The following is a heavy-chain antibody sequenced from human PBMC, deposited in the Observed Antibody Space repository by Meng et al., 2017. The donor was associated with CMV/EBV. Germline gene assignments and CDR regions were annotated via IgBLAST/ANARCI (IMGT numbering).Heavy chain of an antibody. CDR2: INWNGGST. Sequence: LYWAASGFTFEDYGMSWVRQAPGKGLEWVSGINWNGGSTGYADSVKGRFTISRDNAKNSLYLQMNSLRAEDTALYYCARSLQRAFDYWGQGTLVTVSS. J-gene: IGHJ4*02. V-gene: IGHV3-20*04. CDR3: ARSLQRAFDY. CDR1: GFTFEDYG.